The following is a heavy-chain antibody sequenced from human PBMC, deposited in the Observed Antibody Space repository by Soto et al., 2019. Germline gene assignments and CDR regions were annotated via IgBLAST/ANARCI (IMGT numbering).Heavy chain of an antibody. CDR2: IYYSGST. D-gene: IGHD4-17*01. V-gene: IGHV4-39*01. CDR1: GGSISSSSYY. J-gene: IGHJ4*02. Sequence: QLQLQESGPGLVKPSETLSLTCTVSGGSISSSSYYWGWIRQPPGKGLEWIGSIYYSGSTYYNPSLKSRVTISVDTSKNQFSLKLSSVTAADTAVYYCARSSTVTALFDYWGQGTLVTVSS. CDR3: ARSSTVTALFDY.